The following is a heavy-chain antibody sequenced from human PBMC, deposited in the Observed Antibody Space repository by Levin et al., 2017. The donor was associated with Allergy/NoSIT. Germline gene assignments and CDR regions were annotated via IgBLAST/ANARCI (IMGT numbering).Heavy chain of an antibody. CDR2: IYSGGGT. V-gene: IGHV3-66*01. CDR3: SSAPGFSDY. CDR1: GFPVGNNY. Sequence: LSLTCAASGFPVGNNYVAWVRQAPGKGLDLISVIYSGGGTYYADSVKGRFTISRDKSKNTVYLQMNSLRVEDTAVYYCSSAPGFSDYWGQGTLVTVSS. J-gene: IGHJ4*02.